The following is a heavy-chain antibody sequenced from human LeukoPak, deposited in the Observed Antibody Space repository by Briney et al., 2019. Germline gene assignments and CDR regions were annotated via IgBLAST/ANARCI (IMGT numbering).Heavy chain of an antibody. CDR3: AKEVGYGLWFGEFGPGAFDI. V-gene: IGHV3-21*04. J-gene: IGHJ3*02. Sequence: GGSLRLSCAASGFTFSPYSMNWVRQAPGKGLEWVSSISSTSSNIYYADSVKGRFTISRDNSKNTLYLQMNSLRAEDTAVYYCAKEVGYGLWFGEFGPGAFDIWGQGTMVTVSS. D-gene: IGHD3-10*01. CDR2: ISSTSSNI. CDR1: GFTFSPYS.